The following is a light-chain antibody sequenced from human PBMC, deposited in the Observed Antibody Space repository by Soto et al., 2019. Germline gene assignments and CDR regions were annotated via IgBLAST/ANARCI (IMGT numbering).Light chain of an antibody. CDR1: QSVSSSY. CDR2: GAS. V-gene: IGKV3-20*01. CDR3: QQYGSSPPYT. Sequence: EIVLTQSPVTLSLSPGERATLSCRASQSVSSSYLAWYQHKPGQAPRLLIYGASTRATAIPDRFSGSGSGTDFTLTISRLEPEDFAVYYCQQYGSSPPYTFGQGTKLEIK. J-gene: IGKJ2*01.